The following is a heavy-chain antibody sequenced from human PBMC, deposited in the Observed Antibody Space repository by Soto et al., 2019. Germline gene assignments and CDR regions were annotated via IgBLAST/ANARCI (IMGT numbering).Heavy chain of an antibody. CDR3: AIVRVADSPLDH. CDR2: MSYDGSAK. D-gene: IGHD2-15*01. Sequence: QVQLVESGGGVVQPGRSLRLSCEGSGFIFSNNGMHWVRQAPGKGLEWVALMSYDGSAKFLADSVKGRFTISRDNSKSTLFLHMSSLRAEDTAMYYCAIVRVADSPLDHWGQGTLVTVSS. J-gene: IGHJ4*02. V-gene: IGHV3-30*03. CDR1: GFIFSNNG.